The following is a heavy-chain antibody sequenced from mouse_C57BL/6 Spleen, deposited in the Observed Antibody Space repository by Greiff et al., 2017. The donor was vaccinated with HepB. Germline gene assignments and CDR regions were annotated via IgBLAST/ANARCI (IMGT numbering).Heavy chain of an antibody. CDR3: ARERSYGNYEAY. CDR2: IHPNSGST. D-gene: IGHD2-1*01. Sequence: QVQLQQSGAELVKPGASVKLSCKASGYTFTSYWMHWVKQRPGQGLEWIGMIHPNSGSTNYNEKFKSKATLTVDKSSSTAYMQLSSLTSEDSAVYYCARERSYGNYEAYWGQGTLVTVSA. V-gene: IGHV1-64*01. CDR1: GYTFTSYW. J-gene: IGHJ3*01.